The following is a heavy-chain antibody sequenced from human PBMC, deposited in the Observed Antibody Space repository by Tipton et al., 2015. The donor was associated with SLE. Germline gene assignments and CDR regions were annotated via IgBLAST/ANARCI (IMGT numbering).Heavy chain of an antibody. Sequence: QLVQSGAEVKKPGASVKVSCKASGCTFCPYDISWVRQAPGQGLEWMGWLSSYNGNTNYAQKFQGRVTMTTDTATKTAYMELRSLRSDDTAVYYCAREGRFLEWSDYYYYGMDVWGQGTTVTVSS. CDR2: LSSYNGNT. J-gene: IGHJ6*02. CDR1: GCTFCPYD. CDR3: AREGRFLEWSDYYYYGMDV. V-gene: IGHV1-18*01. D-gene: IGHD3-3*01.